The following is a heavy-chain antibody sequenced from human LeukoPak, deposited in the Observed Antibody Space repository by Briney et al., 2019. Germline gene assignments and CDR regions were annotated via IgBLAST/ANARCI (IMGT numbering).Heavy chain of an antibody. Sequence: TGGSLRLSCAASAFTFSDDEIHWVRQAPGKGLEWVSYITSGGTTVKYADSVRGRFTISRDNAKNSVFLQMNSLRAEDAAVYYCASDRTPYCGGDCYFDYWGQGTLVTVSS. CDR2: ITSGGTTV. V-gene: IGHV3-48*03. CDR1: AFTFSDDE. J-gene: IGHJ4*02. D-gene: IGHD2-21*02. CDR3: ASDRTPYCGGDCYFDY.